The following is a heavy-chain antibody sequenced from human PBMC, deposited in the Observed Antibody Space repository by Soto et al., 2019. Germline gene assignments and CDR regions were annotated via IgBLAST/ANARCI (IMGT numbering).Heavy chain of an antibody. V-gene: IGHV1-69*01. CDR2: IIPIFGTA. D-gene: IGHD2-2*01. Sequence: QVQLVQSGAEVKKPGSSVKVSCKASGGTFSSYAISWVRQAPGQGLEWMGGIIPIFGTANYAQKFQGRVTITADESTSTAYMELSSLRSEDTAVYYCARIPLPVSSRFSIFDYWGQGTPVTVSS. J-gene: IGHJ4*02. CDR3: ARIPLPVSSRFSIFDY. CDR1: GGTFSSYA.